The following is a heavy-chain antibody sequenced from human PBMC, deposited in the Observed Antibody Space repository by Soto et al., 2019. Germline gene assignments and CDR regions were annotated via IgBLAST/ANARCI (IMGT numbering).Heavy chain of an antibody. D-gene: IGHD3-10*01. V-gene: IGHV3-33*01. Sequence: QVQLVESGGGVVQPGRSLRISCAASRFNFSSYGMHWVRQAPGKGLEWVAVIWYDGSNKYYADSVKGRFTISRDNSKKQLSRQMNSLRAEDTAVYYCASDAPSDYGIHGPFDYWGQGTLVTVSS. CDR3: ASDAPSDYGIHGPFDY. CDR1: RFNFSSYG. CDR2: IWYDGSNK. J-gene: IGHJ4*02.